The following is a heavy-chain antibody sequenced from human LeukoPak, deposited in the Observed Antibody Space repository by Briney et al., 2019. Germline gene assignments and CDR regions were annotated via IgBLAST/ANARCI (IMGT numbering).Heavy chain of an antibody. J-gene: IGHJ4*02. Sequence: SENLSPTCTVSGGSISSYYWSWIRQPPGKGLEWIGYMYYSGSTDYNPSLKSRVTISVDTSKNQVSLKLSSVTAADTAVYYCARGRCSGASCYSVSSRPFDYWGQGTLVTVSS. CDR1: GGSISSYY. V-gene: IGHV4-59*01. CDR2: MYYSGST. CDR3: ARGRCSGASCYSVSSRPFDY. D-gene: IGHD2-15*01.